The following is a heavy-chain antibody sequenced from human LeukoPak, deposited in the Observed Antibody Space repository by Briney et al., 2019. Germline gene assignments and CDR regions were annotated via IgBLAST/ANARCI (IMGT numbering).Heavy chain of an antibody. Sequence: PSETLSLTCTVSGGSISSYYWSWIRQSAGKGLEWIGRINTSGSTNYNPSLKSRVTMSLDTSKNQLSLKLRSVTAADTALYYCARAEKQVALDAFDIWGQGTMVTVSS. V-gene: IGHV4-4*07. CDR3: ARAEKQVALDAFDI. CDR2: INTSGST. J-gene: IGHJ3*02. CDR1: GGSISSYY.